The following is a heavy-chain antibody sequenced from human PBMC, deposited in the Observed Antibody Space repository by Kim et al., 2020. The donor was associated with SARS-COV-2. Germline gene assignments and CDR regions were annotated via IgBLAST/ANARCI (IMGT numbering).Heavy chain of an antibody. Sequence: GGSLRLSCLTSGIRFTEDDMSWVRQAPGKGLEWVSTIVRSGGRTYYADSVKGRFTMSRDTSTSTLYLHMNSLTADDTAVYSCEGGGPSLDSWGPGTLVT. J-gene: IGHJ4*02. CDR2: IVRSGGRT. V-gene: IGHV3-23*01. D-gene: IGHD3-16*01. CDR1: GIRFTEDD. CDR3: EGGGPSLDS.